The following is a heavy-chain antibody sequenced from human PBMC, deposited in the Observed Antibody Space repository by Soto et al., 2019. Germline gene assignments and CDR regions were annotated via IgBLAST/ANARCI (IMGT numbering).Heavy chain of an antibody. Sequence: SETLSLTCTVSGGSISSGDYYWSWIRQPPGKGLEWIGYIYYSGSTYYNPSLKSRVTISVGTSKNQFSLKLSSVTAADTAVYYCARASSGYYNDYWGQGTLVTVS. V-gene: IGHV4-30-4*01. D-gene: IGHD3-22*01. CDR1: GGSISSGDYY. CDR2: IYYSGST. CDR3: ARASSGYYNDY. J-gene: IGHJ4*02.